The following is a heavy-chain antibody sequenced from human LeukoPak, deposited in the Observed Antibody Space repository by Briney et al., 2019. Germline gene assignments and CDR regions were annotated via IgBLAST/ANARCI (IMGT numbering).Heavy chain of an antibody. V-gene: IGHV4-61*01. D-gene: IGHD5-18*01. CDR3: ASSEWIQLWSPPYFDY. CDR2: IYYSGGT. CDR1: GGSVSSGSYY. J-gene: IGHJ4*02. Sequence: SETLSLTCTVSGGSVSSGSYYWSWIRQPPGKGLEWIGYIYYSGGTNYNPSLKSRVTISVDTSKNQFSLKLSSVTAADTAVYYCASSEWIQLWSPPYFDYWGQGTLVTVSS.